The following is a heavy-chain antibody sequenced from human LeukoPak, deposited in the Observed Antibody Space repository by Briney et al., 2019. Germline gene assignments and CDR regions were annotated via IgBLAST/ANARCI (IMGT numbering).Heavy chain of an antibody. CDR1: GGSISSYY. D-gene: IGHD3-3*01. Sequence: PSETLSLTCTVSGGSISSYYWSWIRQPAGKGLEWTGRIYTSGSTNYNPSLRSRVTMSVDTSKNQFSLKLSSVTAAGTGVYYCAGYDFWSGYYGFYYWGQGTLVTVSS. CDR3: AGYDFWSGYYGFYY. CDR2: IYTSGST. V-gene: IGHV4-4*07. J-gene: IGHJ4*02.